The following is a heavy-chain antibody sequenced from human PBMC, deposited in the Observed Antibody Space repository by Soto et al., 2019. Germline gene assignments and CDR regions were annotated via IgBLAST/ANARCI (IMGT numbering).Heavy chain of an antibody. D-gene: IGHD4-17*01. J-gene: IGHJ4*02. CDR1: GFTFGDYA. CDR3: TRVSSTVTPDY. Sequence: GGSLRLSCTASGFTFGDYAMSWFRQAPGKGLEWVGFIRSKAYGGTTEYAASVKGRFTISRDDSKSIAYLQMNSLKTEDTAVYYCTRVSSTVTPDYWGQGTLVTVSS. CDR2: IRSKAYGGTT. V-gene: IGHV3-49*03.